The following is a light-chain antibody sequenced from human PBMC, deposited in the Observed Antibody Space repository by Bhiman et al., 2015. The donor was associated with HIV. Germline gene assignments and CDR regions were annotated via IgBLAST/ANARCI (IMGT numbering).Light chain of an antibody. Sequence: SYELTQPPSVSVSPGQTASITCSGDKLGDKYACWYQQKPGQSPVLVIYQDSTRPSGIPERFSGSNSGNTATLTISGTQAMDEADYYCQAWDSSTGGVFGTGTKVTVL. J-gene: IGLJ1*01. V-gene: IGLV3-1*01. CDR3: QAWDSSTGGV. CDR2: QDS. CDR1: KLGDKY.